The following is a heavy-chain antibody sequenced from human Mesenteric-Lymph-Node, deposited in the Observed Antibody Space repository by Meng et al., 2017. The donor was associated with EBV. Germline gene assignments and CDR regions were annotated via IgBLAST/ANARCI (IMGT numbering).Heavy chain of an antibody. J-gene: IGHJ5*02. V-gene: IGHV4-34*01. CDR3: ARDRHFDP. CDR1: GGSLSGYY. CDR2: INHGGST. Sequence: GQLQQWGAGLLKPSETLSLTCGVYGGSLSGYYWNWIRQPPGKGLEWIGDINHGGSTSYNPSLKSRVTISVDTSKNEFSLKMTSVTAADTAVYYCARDRHFDPWGQGTLVTVSS.